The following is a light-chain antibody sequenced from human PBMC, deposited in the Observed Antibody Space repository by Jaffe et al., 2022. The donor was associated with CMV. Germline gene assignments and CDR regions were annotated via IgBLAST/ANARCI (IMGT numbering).Light chain of an antibody. J-gene: IGLJ1*01. CDR2: ETD. V-gene: IGLV1-47*01. CDR3: AAWDDSLTAFYV. Sequence: QPVLAQPPSASGTPGQIVTISCSGTTSNIATNYVYWYQQLPEAAPKLLIYETDQRPSGVPDRFSGSKSGTSASLTISGLRSEDEADYYCAAWDDSLTAFYVFGSGTKVTVL. CDR1: TSNIATNY.